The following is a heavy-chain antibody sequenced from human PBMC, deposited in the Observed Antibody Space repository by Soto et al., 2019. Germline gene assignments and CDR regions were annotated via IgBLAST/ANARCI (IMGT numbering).Heavy chain of an antibody. CDR1: GFTFSSYA. Sequence: EGSLRLSCAASGFTFSSYAMTWVRQAPGKGLEWVSGISGSGATTSYADSVKGRFTVSRDNSKNTLYLQMNSLRVEDTAVYHCAKLRYFDWSAYNWFEYWGQGTPVTVSS. CDR3: AKLRYFDWSAYNWFEY. J-gene: IGHJ5*01. CDR2: ISGSGATT. D-gene: IGHD3-9*01. V-gene: IGHV3-23*01.